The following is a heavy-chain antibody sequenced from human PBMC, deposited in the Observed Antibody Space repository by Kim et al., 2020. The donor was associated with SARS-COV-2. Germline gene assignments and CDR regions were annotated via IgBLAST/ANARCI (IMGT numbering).Heavy chain of an antibody. J-gene: IGHJ4*02. Sequence: YADSVKGRFTISRDNAKNSLYLQMNSLRAEDTAVYYCARGPLSDSGWYDYWGQGTLVTVSS. D-gene: IGHD6-19*01. CDR3: ARGPLSDSGWYDY. V-gene: IGHV3-11*05.